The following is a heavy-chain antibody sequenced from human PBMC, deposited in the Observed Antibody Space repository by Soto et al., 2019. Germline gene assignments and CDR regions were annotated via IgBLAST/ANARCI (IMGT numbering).Heavy chain of an antibody. CDR1: GGSISRGDYY. V-gene: IGHV4-30-4*01. Sequence: PSETLSLTXTVSGGSISRGDYYWSWIRQPPGKGLEWIGYIYYSGSTYYNPSLKSRVTISVDTSKNQFSLKLSSVTAADTAVYYCAREIVDTAMVFYYYYGMDVWGQGTTVTVSS. CDR2: IYYSGST. D-gene: IGHD5-18*01. J-gene: IGHJ6*02. CDR3: AREIVDTAMVFYYYYGMDV.